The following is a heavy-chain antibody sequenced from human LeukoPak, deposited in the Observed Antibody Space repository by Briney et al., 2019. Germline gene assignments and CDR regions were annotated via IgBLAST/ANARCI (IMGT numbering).Heavy chain of an antibody. D-gene: IGHD3-22*01. Sequence: GGSLRLSCAASGFTFSSYARHWVRQAPGKGLEWVAVISYDGSNKYYADSVKGRFTISRGNSKNTLYLQMNSLRAEDTAVYYCARSMAGYSYDSSGPLDYWGQGTLVTVSS. CDR1: GFTFSSYA. CDR3: ARSMAGYSYDSSGPLDY. V-gene: IGHV3-30*04. J-gene: IGHJ4*02. CDR2: ISYDGSNK.